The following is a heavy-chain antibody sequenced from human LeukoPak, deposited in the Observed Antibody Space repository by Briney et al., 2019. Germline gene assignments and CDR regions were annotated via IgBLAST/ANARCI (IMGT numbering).Heavy chain of an antibody. J-gene: IGHJ4*02. D-gene: IGHD3-10*01. Sequence: ASVKVSCKASGYTFTSYYMHWVRQAPGQGLEWMGIINPSGGSTSYAQKFQGRVTMTRDTSTSTVYMELSSLRSEDTAVYYCAREHLTMVRRGQFDYWGQGTLVTVSS. CDR1: GYTFTSYY. V-gene: IGHV1-46*01. CDR3: AREHLTMVRRGQFDY. CDR2: INPSGGST.